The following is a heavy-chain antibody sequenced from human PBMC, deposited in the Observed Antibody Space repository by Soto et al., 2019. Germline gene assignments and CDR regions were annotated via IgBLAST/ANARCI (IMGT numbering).Heavy chain of an antibody. CDR2: IIPIFGTA. CDR1: GCTFSSYA. V-gene: IGHV1-69*13. CDR3: ATRDISSGWSRDYYYDYGMDV. Sequence: SVKVSCKASGCTFSSYAISWVRQAPGQGLEWMGGIIPIFGTANYAQKFQGRVTITADESTSTAYMELSSLRSEDTAVYYCATRDISSGWSRDYYYDYGMDVWGQGTTVTVSS. J-gene: IGHJ6*02. D-gene: IGHD6-19*01.